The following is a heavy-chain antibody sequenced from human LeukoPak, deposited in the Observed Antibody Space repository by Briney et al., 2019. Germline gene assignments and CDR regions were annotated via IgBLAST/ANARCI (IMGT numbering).Heavy chain of an antibody. Sequence: GGSLRLSCAASGFMFSSYWMNWVRQAPGKGLEWVSYIKSSGLTTYYADSVKGRFTISRDNAKNSLFLQMNSLRADDTAIYYCARAGDLRYMDVWGKGTAVTVSS. J-gene: IGHJ6*03. CDR2: IKSSGLTT. V-gene: IGHV3-48*03. D-gene: IGHD3-3*01. CDR3: ARAGDLRYMDV. CDR1: GFMFSSYW.